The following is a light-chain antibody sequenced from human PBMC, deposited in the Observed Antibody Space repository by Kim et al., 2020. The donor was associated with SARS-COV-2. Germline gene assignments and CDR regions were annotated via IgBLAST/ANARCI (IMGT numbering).Light chain of an antibody. Sequence: CSDYLAWYQQKPGQAPRLLIYSASRRATGIPDRFGGSGSETDFTLTISRLEPDDFAVYYCQQYGGSVTFGGGTKVDIK. CDR2: SAS. CDR3: QQYGGSVT. CDR1: CSDY. V-gene: IGKV3-20*01. J-gene: IGKJ4*01.